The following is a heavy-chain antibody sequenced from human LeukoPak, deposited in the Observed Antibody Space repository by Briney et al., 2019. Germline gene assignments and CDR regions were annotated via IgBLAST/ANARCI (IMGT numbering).Heavy chain of an antibody. CDR3: ARVAPGYTYAYGAPYYFDN. CDR2: ISSSGGST. CDR1: GFTFRNYA. D-gene: IGHD5-18*01. V-gene: IGHV3-23*01. Sequence: GGSLRLSCAGSGFTFRNYAMSWVRQAPGKGLEWVSVISSSGGSTYYADSVKGRFTISRHDSKNTVYLQMNSLRAEDTALYYCARVAPGYTYAYGAPYYFDNWGQGTLVTVSS. J-gene: IGHJ4*02.